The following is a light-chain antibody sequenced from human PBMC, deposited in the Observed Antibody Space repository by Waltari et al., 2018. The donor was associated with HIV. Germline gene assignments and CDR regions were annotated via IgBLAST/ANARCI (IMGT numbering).Light chain of an antibody. CDR2: QAS. Sequence: DIRLTQSPSTLSASAGDRVAITCRAGQNVGAFLAWYQQKPGKPPKLLIFQASILEGGVPSRFSGSVSGSDFTLNINGLQSDDFATYYCHQYASFSGTFGQGTKVELK. V-gene: IGKV1-5*03. J-gene: IGKJ1*01. CDR3: HQYASFSGT. CDR1: QNVGAF.